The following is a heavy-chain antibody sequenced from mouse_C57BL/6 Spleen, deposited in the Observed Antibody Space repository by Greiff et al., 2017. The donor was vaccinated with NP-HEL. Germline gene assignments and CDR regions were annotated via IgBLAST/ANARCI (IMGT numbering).Heavy chain of an antibody. CDR3: ARWTGPYYAMDY. CDR1: GYSFTDYN. D-gene: IGHD4-1*01. J-gene: IGHJ4*01. V-gene: IGHV1-39*01. CDR2: INPNFGTT. Sequence: EVKLMESGPELVKPGASVKISCKASGYSFTDYNMNWVKQSNGKSLEWIGVINPNFGTTSYNQKFMGKATLTVAQSSSTAYMQLNSLTSEDSAVYYCARWTGPYYAMDYWGQGTSVTVSS.